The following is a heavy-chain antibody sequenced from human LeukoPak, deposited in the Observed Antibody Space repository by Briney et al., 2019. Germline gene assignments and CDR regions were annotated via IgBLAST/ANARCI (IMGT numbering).Heavy chain of an antibody. CDR1: GFTFSSFW. J-gene: IGHJ4*02. CDR2: IKQDGSEK. Sequence: SGGSLRLSCAASGFTFSSFWMNWVRQAPGKGLEWVANIKQDGSEKYCVDSVKGRFTTSRDNAEKSLYLQMNSLRLEDTAVYYCAAGSSVDYWGQGTLVTVSS. D-gene: IGHD3-10*01. V-gene: IGHV3-7*02. CDR3: AAGSSVDY.